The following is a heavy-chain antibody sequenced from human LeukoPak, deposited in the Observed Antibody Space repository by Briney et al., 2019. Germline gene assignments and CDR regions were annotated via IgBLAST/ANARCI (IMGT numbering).Heavy chain of an antibody. Sequence: SETLSLTCTVSGGSISSYYWGWIRQPPGKGLEWIGYTYYSGSTNYNPSLKSRVTISVDTSKNQFSLKLSSVTAADTAVYYCARGVELEVVPEIYYFDYWGQGTLVTVSS. CDR2: TYYSGST. D-gene: IGHD2-2*01. CDR1: GGSISSYY. J-gene: IGHJ4*02. CDR3: ARGVELEVVPEIYYFDY. V-gene: IGHV4-59*01.